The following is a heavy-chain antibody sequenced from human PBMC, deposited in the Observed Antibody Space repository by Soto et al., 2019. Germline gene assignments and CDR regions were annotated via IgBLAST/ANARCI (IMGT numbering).Heavy chain of an antibody. J-gene: IGHJ4*02. CDR1: GYTFTIYP. CDR3: ARDWTNYDSSGPGDY. CDR2: INAGNGDT. D-gene: IGHD3-22*01. V-gene: IGHV1-3*01. Sequence: ASVNVSCKASGYTFTIYPMHWVRQAPGQGLEWMGWINAGNGDTKYSQKFQGRVTITRDTSASTAYMELSSLRSEDTAVYYCARDWTNYDSSGPGDYWGQGTLVTVSS.